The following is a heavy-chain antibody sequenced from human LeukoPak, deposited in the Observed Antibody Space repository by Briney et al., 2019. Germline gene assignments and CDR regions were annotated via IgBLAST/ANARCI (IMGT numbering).Heavy chain of an antibody. Sequence: GGSLRLSCAASGFTFSSYGMHWVRQAPGKGLEWVAVIWYDGSNKYYADSVKGRFTISRDNSKNTLYLQMNSLRAEDTAVYYCARDRRDYCSSTSCYRGYFDYWGQGTLVTVSP. CDR1: GFTFSSYG. D-gene: IGHD2-2*02. CDR2: IWYDGSNK. J-gene: IGHJ4*02. CDR3: ARDRRDYCSSTSCYRGYFDY. V-gene: IGHV3-33*01.